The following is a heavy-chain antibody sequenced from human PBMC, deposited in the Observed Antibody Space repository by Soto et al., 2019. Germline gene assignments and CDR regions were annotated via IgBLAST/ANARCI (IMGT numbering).Heavy chain of an antibody. V-gene: IGHV4-59*12. CDR3: ARDKITGLFDY. CDR1: GGSISSYY. Sequence: SLTCTVSGGSISSYYWTWIRQPPGKGLEWNGYIYYSGSTNYNPSLKSRVTISVNTSKNQFSLKLTSVTAADTAVYYCARDKITGLFDYWGQGTLVTVSS. CDR2: IYYSGST. J-gene: IGHJ4*02. D-gene: IGHD2-8*02.